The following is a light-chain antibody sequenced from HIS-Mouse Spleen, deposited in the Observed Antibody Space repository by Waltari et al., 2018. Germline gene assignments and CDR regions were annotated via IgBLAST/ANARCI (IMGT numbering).Light chain of an antibody. Sequence: SSELTQDPAVSVALGQTVRITCQGDSLRRYHASWYQQKPGQAPVLVIYGKNNRPSGIPDRFSGSSSGNTASLTITGAQAEDEAEYYCNSRDSSGNHVVFGGGTKLTVL. J-gene: IGLJ2*01. V-gene: IGLV3-19*01. CDR3: NSRDSSGNHVV. CDR2: GKN. CDR1: SLRRYH.